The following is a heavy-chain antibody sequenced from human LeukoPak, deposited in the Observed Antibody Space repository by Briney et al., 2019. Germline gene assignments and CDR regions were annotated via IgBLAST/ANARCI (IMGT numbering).Heavy chain of an antibody. CDR2: ISAYNGNT. CDR1: GYTFTSYG. V-gene: IGHV1-18*01. CDR3: ARGVLGSSSYTIAYFQH. Sequence: GASVKVSCKASGYTFTSYGISRVRQAPGQGLEWMGWISAYNGNTNYAQKLQGRVTMTTDTSASTAYMELSSLRSEDTAVYYCARGVLGSSSYTIAYFQHWGQGTLVTVSS. J-gene: IGHJ1*01. D-gene: IGHD6-6*01.